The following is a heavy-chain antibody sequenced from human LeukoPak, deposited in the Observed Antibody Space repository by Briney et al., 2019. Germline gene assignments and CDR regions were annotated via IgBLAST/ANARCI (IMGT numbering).Heavy chain of an antibody. V-gene: IGHV1-8*01. J-gene: IGHJ4*02. Sequence: ASVKVSCKASGYTFTSYDINWVRQATGQGLEWMGWMNPNSGNKGYAQKFQGRVTLTRNTSVGSAYMERSSLRSEDTAVYYCARAYGWYGDYWGQGTLVTVSS. CDR1: GYTFTSYD. CDR2: MNPNSGNK. CDR3: ARAYGWYGDY. D-gene: IGHD6-19*01.